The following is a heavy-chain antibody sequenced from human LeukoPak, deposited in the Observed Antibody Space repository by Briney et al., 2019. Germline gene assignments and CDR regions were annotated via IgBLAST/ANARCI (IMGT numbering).Heavy chain of an antibody. D-gene: IGHD1-26*01. J-gene: IGHJ4*02. CDR3: ARVSGSEDYYYFDY. V-gene: IGHV3-33*08. Sequence: GGSLRLSRVASGFTFSSYGMHWVRQAPGKGLEWVAVIWYDGSNKYYADSVKGRFTISRDNSKNTLYLQMNSLRAEDTAVYYCARVSGSEDYYYFDYWGQGTLVTVSS. CDR1: GFTFSSYG. CDR2: IWYDGSNK.